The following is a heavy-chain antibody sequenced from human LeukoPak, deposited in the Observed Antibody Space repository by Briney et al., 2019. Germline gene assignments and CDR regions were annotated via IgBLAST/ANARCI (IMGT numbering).Heavy chain of an antibody. CDR3: ARDANGYDRSFDY. Sequence: GGSLRLSCAASGFTFSSYSMHWVRQAPGKGLEWVSSISGSGNSIYYAGSVKGRFTISRDNAKNSLYLQMNSLRVEDTAVYYCARDANGYDRSFDYWGQGTLVTVSS. V-gene: IGHV3-21*06. CDR1: GFTFSSYS. CDR2: ISGSGNSI. D-gene: IGHD5-12*01. J-gene: IGHJ4*02.